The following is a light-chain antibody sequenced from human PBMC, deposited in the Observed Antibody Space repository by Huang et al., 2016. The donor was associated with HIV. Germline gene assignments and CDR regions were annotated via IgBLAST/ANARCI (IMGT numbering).Light chain of an antibody. CDR3: QQYHSLPWT. Sequence: DIQMTQSPSSLSASVGDSVTITCRASQGIGNSLAWYQQKPEKAPRLLLYATSTLESGVPSRFGGSGSGTHYTLTSNTLQPEDIASYYCQQYHSLPWTFGQGTKVEI. CDR1: QGIGNS. J-gene: IGKJ1*01. V-gene: IGKV1-NL1*01. CDR2: ATS.